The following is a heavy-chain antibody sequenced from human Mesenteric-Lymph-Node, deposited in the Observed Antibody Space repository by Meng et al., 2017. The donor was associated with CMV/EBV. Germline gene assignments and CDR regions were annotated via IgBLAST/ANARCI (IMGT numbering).Heavy chain of an antibody. D-gene: IGHD3-3*01. Sequence: GESLKISCAASGFTFSSYSMNWVRQAPGKGLEWVAVISYDGSNKYYADSVKGRFTISRDNSKNTLYLQMNSLRAEDTAVYYCARDLYYDFWSGYYSVTYYYGMDVWGQGTTVTVSS. V-gene: IGHV3-30*03. CDR1: GFTFSSYS. CDR3: ARDLYYDFWSGYYSVTYYYGMDV. CDR2: ISYDGSNK. J-gene: IGHJ6*02.